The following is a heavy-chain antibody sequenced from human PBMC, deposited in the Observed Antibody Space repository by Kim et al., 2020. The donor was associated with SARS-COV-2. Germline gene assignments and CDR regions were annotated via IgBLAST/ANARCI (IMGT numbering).Heavy chain of an antibody. CDR1: GGSINSSSYY. CDR3: ARYKGYCSGGSCYGTFDY. Sequence: SETLSLTCTVSGGSINSSSYYWGWIRQPPGKGLEWIGSIYYSGSTYYNPSLKSRVTISVDTSKNQFSLKLSSVTAADTAVYYCARYKGYCSGGSCYGTFDYWGQGTLVTVSS. J-gene: IGHJ4*02. D-gene: IGHD2-15*01. V-gene: IGHV4-39*01. CDR2: IYYSGST.